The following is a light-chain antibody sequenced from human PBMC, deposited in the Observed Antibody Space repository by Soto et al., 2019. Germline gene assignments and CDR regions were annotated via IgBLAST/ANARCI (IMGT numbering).Light chain of an antibody. J-gene: IGKJ1*01. CDR3: QQSYSTPHT. CDR1: QTFSNF. V-gene: IGKV1-39*01. CDR2: GAS. Sequence: DIQMTQSPSSLSASVGDRVTITCRASQTFSNFLNWYQQKPGKAPKLLVHGASSLQSGVPSRFSGSGSGTDFTLTITSLQPEDSATYYCQQSYSTPHTFGRGTKVEIK.